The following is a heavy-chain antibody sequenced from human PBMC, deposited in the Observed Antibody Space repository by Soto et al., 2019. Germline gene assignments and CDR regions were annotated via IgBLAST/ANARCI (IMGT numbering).Heavy chain of an antibody. CDR1: GFTFSSYW. D-gene: IGHD3-10*01. V-gene: IGHV3-74*01. J-gene: IGHJ4*02. Sequence: GGSLRLSCAASGFTFSSYWMHGVRQAPGEGLVWVSRINSDGSRTSYADSVKGRFTISRDNAKNTLYLRMNSPRAEDTAVYYCAREDSGNLDYWGRGT. CDR3: AREDSGNLDY. CDR2: INSDGSRT.